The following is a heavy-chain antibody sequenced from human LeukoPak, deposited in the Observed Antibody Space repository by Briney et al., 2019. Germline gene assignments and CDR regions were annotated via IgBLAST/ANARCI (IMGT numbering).Heavy chain of an antibody. CDR1: GGSISSGGYS. J-gene: IGHJ4*02. CDR2: IYYSGST. Sequence: PSETLSLTCAVSGGSISSGGYSWSWIRQPPGKGLEWIGYIYYSGSTYYNPSLKSRVTISVDTSKNQFYLNLNSVTAADTAMYYCAIGRGGQQLGDYWGQGTLVTVSS. CDR3: AIGRGGQQLGDY. V-gene: IGHV4-30-4*07. D-gene: IGHD6-13*01.